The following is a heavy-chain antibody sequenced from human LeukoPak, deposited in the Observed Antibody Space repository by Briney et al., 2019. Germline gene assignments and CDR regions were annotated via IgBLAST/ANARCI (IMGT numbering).Heavy chain of an antibody. Sequence: GGSLRLSCAASGFTVSSNYMYWVRQAAGRGLEWVSALGTNGDSYYLGSVKGRFTISRDDGKNSLYLQMNSLGVEDTAVYYCTRELRGIASHYHGMDVWGQGTTVTVSS. CDR2: LGTNGDS. J-gene: IGHJ6*02. CDR1: GFTVSSNY. CDR3: TRELRGIASHYHGMDV. V-gene: IGHV3-13*01. D-gene: IGHD6-6*01.